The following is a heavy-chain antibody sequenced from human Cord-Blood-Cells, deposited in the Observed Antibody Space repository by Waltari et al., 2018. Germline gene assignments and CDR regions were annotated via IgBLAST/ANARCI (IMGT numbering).Heavy chain of an antibody. CDR2: ISSSSSYI. CDR3: ARDLELGNWFDP. J-gene: IGHJ5*02. Sequence: EVQLVESGGGLVKPGGSLRLSCAASGFTFSSYSMNWVRQAPGQVLEWVSSISSSSSYIYYADSVNGRFTISRDNAKNSLYLQMNSLRAEDTAVYYCARDLELGNWFDPWGQGTLVTVSS. CDR1: GFTFSSYS. D-gene: IGHD7-27*01. V-gene: IGHV3-21*01.